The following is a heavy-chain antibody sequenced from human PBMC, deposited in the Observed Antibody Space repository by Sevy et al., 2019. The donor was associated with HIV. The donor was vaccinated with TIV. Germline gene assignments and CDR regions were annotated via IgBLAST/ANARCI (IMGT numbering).Heavy chain of an antibody. V-gene: IGHV3-23*01. CDR3: AKDFSYGGNSWNFDF. J-gene: IGHJ4*02. D-gene: IGHD4-17*01. CDR1: GFIFSKFA. Sequence: GGSLRLSCAASGFIFSKFALSWVRQAPGRGLEWVSAVSGNDGSTDYAASVKGRFTISRDISENMLYLQMNSLSAEDTAVYYCAKDFSYGGNSWNFDFWGQGTLVTVSS. CDR2: VSGNDGST.